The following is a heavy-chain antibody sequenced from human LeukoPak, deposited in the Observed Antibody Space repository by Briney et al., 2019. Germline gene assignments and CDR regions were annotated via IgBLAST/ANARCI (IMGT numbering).Heavy chain of an antibody. CDR2: INPSGGST. V-gene: IGHV1-46*01. Sequence: ASVKVSCKSSGYTFTSYYIHWVRQAPGQGLEWMGIINPSGGSTTYAQKFQGRVTMTRDMSTSTAYMELSSLRSEDTAVYYCARASGSYWWFDSWGQGTLVTVSS. CDR3: ARASGSYWWFDS. D-gene: IGHD1-26*01. CDR1: GYTFTSYY. J-gene: IGHJ5*01.